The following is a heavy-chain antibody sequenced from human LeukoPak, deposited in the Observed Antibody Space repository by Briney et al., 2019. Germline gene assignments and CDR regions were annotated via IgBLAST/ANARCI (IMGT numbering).Heavy chain of an antibody. CDR2: IWYHGSNK. Sequence: GGSLRLSCAASGFTFSSYGMHWVRQAPGKGLEWVAVIWYHGSNKYYADSVKGRFTISRDNSKNTLYLQMNSLRAEDTAVYYCARDITTESDAFDIWGQGTMVTVSS. J-gene: IGHJ3*02. CDR3: ARDITTESDAFDI. V-gene: IGHV3-33*01. CDR1: GFTFSSYG. D-gene: IGHD1-1*01.